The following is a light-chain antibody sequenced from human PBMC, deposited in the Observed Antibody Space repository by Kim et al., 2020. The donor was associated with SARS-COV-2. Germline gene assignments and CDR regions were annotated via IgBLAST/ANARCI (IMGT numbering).Light chain of an antibody. V-gene: IGKV3-15*01. J-gene: IGKJ2*01. CDR2: AAS. Sequence: EIVMTQSPATLSVSPGERATLSCRASQSVSSSFVWYQQQPRQGLRVLIYAASTRISGVPARFTGSGSKTESTLTIDSLQSDDFAIYYCQQYTDSYTFGQGTKLEI. CDR1: QSVSSS. CDR3: QQYTDSYT.